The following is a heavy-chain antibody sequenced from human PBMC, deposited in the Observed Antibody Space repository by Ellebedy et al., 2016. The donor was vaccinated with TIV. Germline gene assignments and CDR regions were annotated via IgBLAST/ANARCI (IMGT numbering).Heavy chain of an antibody. Sequence: ASVKVSCKASGYTFTNYYIHWVRQAPGQGLEWMGVINPSGGTTSYAQKFQGRVTMTRDTSTSTVYMELSSLRSEDTAVYYCARDWLERPHYGMDVWGQGTTVTVSS. CDR2: INPSGGTT. CDR3: ARDWLERPHYGMDV. CDR1: GYTFTNYY. J-gene: IGHJ6*02. V-gene: IGHV1-46*01. D-gene: IGHD1-1*01.